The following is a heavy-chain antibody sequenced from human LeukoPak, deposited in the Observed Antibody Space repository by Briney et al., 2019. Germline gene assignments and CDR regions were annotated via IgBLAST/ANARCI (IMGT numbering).Heavy chain of an antibody. CDR2: IFSGGST. D-gene: IGHD3-10*01. CDR1: GFTVSTNY. CDR3: ARDYYGSGTFDY. J-gene: IGHJ4*02. Sequence: PGGSLRLSCVASGFTVSTNYMNWVRQAPGKGLEWVSVIFSGGSTYYADSVKGRFTISRNNAKNSLYLQMNSLRADDTAVYYCARDYYGSGTFDYWGQGTLVTVSS. V-gene: IGHV3-66*01.